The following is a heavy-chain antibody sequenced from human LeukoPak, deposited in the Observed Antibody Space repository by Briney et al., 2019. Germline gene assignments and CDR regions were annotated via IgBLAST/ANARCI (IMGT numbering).Heavy chain of an antibody. V-gene: IGHV1-46*01. J-gene: IGHJ4*02. CDR3: IKSGGSSGPIDY. CDR2: INPSGGST. D-gene: IGHD3-22*01. Sequence: ASVKVSCKASGYTFTSYYMHWVRQAPGQGLEWMGIINPSGGSTSYAQKFQGRVTMTRDTSTSTVYMELSSLRSEDTAVYYCIKSGGSSGPIDYWGQGTLVTVSS. CDR1: GYTFTSYY.